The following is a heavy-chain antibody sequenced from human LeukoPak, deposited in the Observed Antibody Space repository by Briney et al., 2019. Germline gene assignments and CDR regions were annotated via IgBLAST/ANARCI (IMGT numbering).Heavy chain of an antibody. D-gene: IGHD3-22*01. Sequence: SETLSLTCTVSGGSISSSSYYWGWIRQPPGKGLEWIGSIYYSGSNYYNPSLKSRVTISVDTSKNQFSLKLSSVTAADTAVYYCAREYYYDSSGYPHYFDYWGQGTLVTVSS. CDR1: GGSISSSSYY. J-gene: IGHJ4*02. CDR3: AREYYYDSSGYPHYFDY. V-gene: IGHV4-39*07. CDR2: IYYSGSN.